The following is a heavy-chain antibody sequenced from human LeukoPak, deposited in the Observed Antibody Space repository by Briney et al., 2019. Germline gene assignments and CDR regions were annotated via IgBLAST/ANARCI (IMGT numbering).Heavy chain of an antibody. V-gene: IGHV3-21*01. Sequence: GGSLRLSCAASGFTFSSYSMNWVRQAPGKGLEWVSSISSSSSYIYYADSLKGRFTISRDNAKESVYLQMNSLRAEDTAVYYCARGALDAATPFDSWGQGTLVTVSS. CDR3: ARGALDAATPFDS. J-gene: IGHJ5*01. CDR1: GFTFSSYS. CDR2: ISSSSSYI. D-gene: IGHD2-15*01.